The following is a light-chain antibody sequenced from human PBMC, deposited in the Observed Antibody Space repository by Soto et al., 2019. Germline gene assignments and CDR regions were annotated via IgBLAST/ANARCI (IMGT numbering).Light chain of an antibody. CDR3: QHTRTTPRT. J-gene: IGKJ1*01. CDR2: GAS. V-gene: IGKV1-39*01. CDR1: QGISTF. Sequence: DIQMTQSPSSLFASVGDRVTITCRASQGISTFLHWYQQRPGKAPSLIIYGASNLQSGVPSRFSGRGSGTEFSLTIRTLQPEGVATYCCQHTRTTPRTFGQGTKVEIK.